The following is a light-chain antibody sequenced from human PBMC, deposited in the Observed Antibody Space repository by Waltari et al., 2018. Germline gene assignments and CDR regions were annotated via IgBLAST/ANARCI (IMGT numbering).Light chain of an antibody. CDR2: WAS. J-gene: IGKJ5*01. Sequence: DFVMTQSPDSLAVSLGERATINCKSSQSVLSTSNNKNYLAWFQQKPGQPPKLLFYWASTRESGVPDRFSGSGSGTDSTLTISSLQADDAAVYYCQQYYGDPITFGQGTRLEIK. V-gene: IGKV4-1*01. CDR1: QSVLSTSNNKNY. CDR3: QQYYGDPIT.